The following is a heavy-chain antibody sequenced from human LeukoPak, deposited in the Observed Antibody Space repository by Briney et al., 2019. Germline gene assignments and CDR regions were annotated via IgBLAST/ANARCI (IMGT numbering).Heavy chain of an antibody. CDR1: GGTFSSYA. Sequence: ASVKVSCKASGGTFSSYAISWVRQAPGRGLEWMGGIIPIFGTANYAQKFQGRVTITADESTSTAYMELSSLRSEDTAVYYCASPLHNQYCSGGSCYDYYGMDVWGQGTTVTVSS. CDR3: ASPLHNQYCSGGSCYDYYGMDV. V-gene: IGHV1-69*13. CDR2: IIPIFGTA. D-gene: IGHD2-15*01. J-gene: IGHJ6*02.